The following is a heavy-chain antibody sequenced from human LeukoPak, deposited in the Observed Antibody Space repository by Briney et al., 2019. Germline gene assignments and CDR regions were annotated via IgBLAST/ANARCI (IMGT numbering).Heavy chain of an antibody. J-gene: IGHJ3*02. CDR1: VGSISSYY. CDR2: IYYSGST. Sequence: SETLSLTCTVSVGSISSYYWSWIRQPPGKGLEWIGYIYYSGSTNYNPSLKSRVTISVDTSKNQFSLKLSSVTAADTAVYYCARDRRDAFDIWGQGTMVTVSS. V-gene: IGHV4-59*01. CDR3: ARDRRDAFDI.